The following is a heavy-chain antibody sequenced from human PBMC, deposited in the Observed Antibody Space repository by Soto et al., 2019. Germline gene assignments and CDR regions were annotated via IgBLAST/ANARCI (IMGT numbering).Heavy chain of an antibody. CDR2: INHSGST. J-gene: IGHJ4*02. V-gene: IGHV4-34*01. D-gene: IGHD3-16*01. Sequence: QVQLQQWGAGLLKPSETLSLTCAGYGGSFSGYYWSWIRQPPGKGLEWIGEINHSGSTNYNPSLKSRVTISVDTSKNQFSLKLSSVTAADTAVYYCARGIMGHYFDYWGQGTLVTVSS. CDR3: ARGIMGHYFDY. CDR1: GGSFSGYY.